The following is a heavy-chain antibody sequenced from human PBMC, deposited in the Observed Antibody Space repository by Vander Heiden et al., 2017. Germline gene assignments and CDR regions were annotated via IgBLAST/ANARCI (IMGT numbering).Heavy chain of an antibody. Sequence: QVQLVESGGGVVQPGRSLRLSCAASGFPSSSDGMQWVRQAPGKGLEGVAVISYDGSNKYYADSVKGRFTISRDNSKNTLYLQMNSLRAEDTAVYYCAKPRAMTTVVKGAFDIWGQGTMVTVSS. CDR2: ISYDGSNK. CDR3: AKPRAMTTVVKGAFDI. CDR1: GFPSSSDG. J-gene: IGHJ3*02. D-gene: IGHD4-17*01. V-gene: IGHV3-30*18.